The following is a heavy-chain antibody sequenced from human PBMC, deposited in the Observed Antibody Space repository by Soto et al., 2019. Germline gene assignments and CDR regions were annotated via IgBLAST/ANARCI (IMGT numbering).Heavy chain of an antibody. CDR3: ARVSPVGATRTDY. J-gene: IGHJ4*02. CDR2: ISSSSSYI. D-gene: IGHD1-26*01. CDR1: GFTFSSYS. V-gene: IGHV3-21*01. Sequence: PGGSLRLSCAASGFTFSSYSMNWVRQAPGKGLEWVSSISSSSSYIYYADSVKGRFTISRDNAKNSLYLQMNSLRAEDTAVYYCARVSPVGATRTDYWGQGTLVTVSS.